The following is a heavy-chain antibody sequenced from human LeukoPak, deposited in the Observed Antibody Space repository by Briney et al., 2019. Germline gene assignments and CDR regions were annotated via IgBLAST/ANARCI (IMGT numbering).Heavy chain of an antibody. D-gene: IGHD3-10*01. V-gene: IGHV4-4*02. Sequence: SGTLSLTCAVSGGSISSSNWWIWVRQPPGKGLEWIGEIYHTGSTNYNPSLKSRVTISVDKSNQFSLKLSSVTAADTAMYYCARDTGGRGRLDAFDIWGQGTMVTVSS. CDR1: GGSISSSNW. CDR2: IYHTGST. J-gene: IGHJ3*02. CDR3: ARDTGGRGRLDAFDI.